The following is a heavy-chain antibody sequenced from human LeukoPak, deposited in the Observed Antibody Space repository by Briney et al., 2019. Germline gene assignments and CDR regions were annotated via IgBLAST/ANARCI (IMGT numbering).Heavy chain of an antibody. J-gene: IGHJ1*01. Sequence: GGSLRLSCAASGFTFSSYWMSWVRQAPGKGLEWVANIKQDGSEKYYVDSVKGRFTISRDNAKNSLYLQMNSLRAEDTAVYYCAKLDEWELSQSAEYFQHWGQGTLVTVSS. D-gene: IGHD1-26*01. V-gene: IGHV3-7*01. CDR3: AKLDEWELSQSAEYFQH. CDR1: GFTFSSYW. CDR2: IKQDGSEK.